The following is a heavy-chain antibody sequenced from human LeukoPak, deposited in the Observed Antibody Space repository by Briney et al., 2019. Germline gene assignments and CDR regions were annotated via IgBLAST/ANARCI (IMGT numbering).Heavy chain of an antibody. CDR3: ARCRSDYRTVDP. D-gene: IGHD4-11*01. V-gene: IGHV4-61*02. CDR2: IYTSGST. CDR1: GDSISSGSYF. J-gene: IGHJ5*02. Sequence: SETLSLTCTVSGDSISSGSYFWSWIRQPAGKGLEWIGRIYTSGSTNYNPSLKSRVTISVDTSKNQFSLKLSSVTTADTAVYYCARCRSDYRTVDPWGQGTLVTVSS.